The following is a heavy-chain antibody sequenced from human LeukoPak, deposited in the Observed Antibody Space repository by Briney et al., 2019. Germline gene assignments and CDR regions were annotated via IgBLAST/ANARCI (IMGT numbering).Heavy chain of an antibody. CDR3: SKERDTAMITIDY. CDR2: IRYDGSNK. Sequence: GGSLRLSCAVSGFTFSSYGMHWVRQAPGKGLEWVAFIRYDGSNKYYADSVKGRFTISRDNSKNTLYLQMNSLRAEDTAVYYCSKERDTAMITIDYWGQGTLVTVSS. J-gene: IGHJ4*02. V-gene: IGHV3-30*02. CDR1: GFTFSSYG. D-gene: IGHD5-18*01.